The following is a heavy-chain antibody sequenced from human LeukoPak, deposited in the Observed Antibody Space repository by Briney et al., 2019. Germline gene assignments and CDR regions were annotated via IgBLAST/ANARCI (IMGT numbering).Heavy chain of an antibody. CDR2: INPNSGGT. J-gene: IGHJ5*02. CDR3: ARGQFSSSWYAGSNWFDP. CDR1: GYTFTGYY. Sequence: GASVKVSCKASGYTFTGYYMHWVRQAPGQGLEWMGWINPNSGGTNYAQKFQGWVTMTRDTSISTAYMELSRLRSDDTAVYYCARGQFSSSWYAGSNWFDPWGQGTLVTVSS. V-gene: IGHV1-2*04. D-gene: IGHD6-13*01.